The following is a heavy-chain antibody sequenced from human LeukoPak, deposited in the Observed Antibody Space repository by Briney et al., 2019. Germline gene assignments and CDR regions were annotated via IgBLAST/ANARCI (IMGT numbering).Heavy chain of an antibody. D-gene: IGHD6-25*01. CDR2: IIPILGIA. CDR3: ARYSSGGYYSYGMDV. CDR1: GGTFSSYA. J-gene: IGHJ6*02. Sequence: ASVKVSCTASGGTFSSYAISWVRQAPGQGLEWMGRIIPILGIANYAQKFQGRVTITADKSTSTAYMELSSLRSEDTAVYYCARYSSGGYYSYGMDVWGQGTTVTVSS. V-gene: IGHV1-69*04.